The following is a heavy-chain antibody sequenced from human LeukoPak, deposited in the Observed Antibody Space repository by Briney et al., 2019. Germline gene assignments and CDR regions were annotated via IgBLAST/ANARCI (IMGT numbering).Heavy chain of an antibody. Sequence: SETLSLTCTVPGDSISSFYWNWIRQSPSRGLEWLGRTYYRSKWYNDYAVSVKSRITINPDTSKNQFSLQLNSVTPEDTAVYYCARGSWFDPWGQGTLVTVSS. CDR1: GDSISSFY. V-gene: IGHV6-1*01. CDR2: TYYRSKWYN. CDR3: ARGSWFDP. J-gene: IGHJ5*02.